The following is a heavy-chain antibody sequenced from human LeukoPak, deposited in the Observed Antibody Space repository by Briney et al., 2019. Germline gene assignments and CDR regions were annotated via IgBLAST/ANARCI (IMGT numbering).Heavy chain of an antibody. J-gene: IGHJ3*02. Sequence: PGGSLRLSCAASGFTFSSYGIHWVRQAPGKGPQWVALISYDRSDKYYADSLKGRFTISRDNSKNTLFLQMNSLRVEDTAVYYCARQNYFDSSGYYGAFDIWGQGTMVTVSS. V-gene: IGHV3-30-3*01. CDR3: ARQNYFDSSGYYGAFDI. CDR2: ISYDRSDK. CDR1: GFTFSSYG. D-gene: IGHD3-22*01.